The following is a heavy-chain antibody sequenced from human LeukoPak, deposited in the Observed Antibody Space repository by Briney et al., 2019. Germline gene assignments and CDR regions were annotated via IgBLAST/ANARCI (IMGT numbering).Heavy chain of an antibody. J-gene: IGHJ4*02. CDR3: ARQIAVAGGIDY. CDR2: MSYSGST. Sequence: PSETLSLTCTVSGGSISITTYYWGWIRQPPGKGLEWIGRMSYSGSTYYNPSLRSRVTISVDTSKKHFSLKLTSVTAADTAVYYCARQIAVAGGIDYWGQGTLVTVSS. CDR1: GGSISITTYY. D-gene: IGHD6-19*01. V-gene: IGHV4-39*01.